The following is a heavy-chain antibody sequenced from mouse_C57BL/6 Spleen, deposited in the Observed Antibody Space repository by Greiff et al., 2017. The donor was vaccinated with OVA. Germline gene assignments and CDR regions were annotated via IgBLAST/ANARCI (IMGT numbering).Heavy chain of an antibody. Sequence: VQLKQSGPGMVKPSQSLSLTCTVTGYSITSGYDWHWIRHFPGNKLEWMGYISYSGSTNYNPSLKSRISITHDTSKNHFFLKLNSVTTEDTATYYCARESNYEGAWFAYWGQGTLVTVSA. CDR2: ISYSGST. V-gene: IGHV3-1*01. J-gene: IGHJ3*01. CDR3: ARESNYEGAWFAY. D-gene: IGHD2-5*01. CDR1: GYSITSGYD.